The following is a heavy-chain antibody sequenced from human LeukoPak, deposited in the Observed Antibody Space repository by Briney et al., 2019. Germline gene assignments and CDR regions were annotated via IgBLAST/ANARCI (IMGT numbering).Heavy chain of an antibody. Sequence: SETLSLTCTVSGGSGSSDSWSWIRQPPGQGLEWIGYISYSGSTSYNPSLKSRVTISVDPSKSQLSLKLRSVTAADTAVYYCARMGYYDSSGYQVPFDYWGQGTLVTVSS. CDR1: GGSGSSDS. CDR3: ARMGYYDSSGYQVPFDY. V-gene: IGHV4-59*02. CDR2: ISYSGST. D-gene: IGHD3-22*01. J-gene: IGHJ4*02.